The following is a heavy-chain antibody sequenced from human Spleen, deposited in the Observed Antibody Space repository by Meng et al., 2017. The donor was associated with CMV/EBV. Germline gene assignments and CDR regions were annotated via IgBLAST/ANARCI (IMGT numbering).Heavy chain of an antibody. CDR3: ARALRYCSSTSCYLFDAFDI. CDR2: INSDGSST. V-gene: IGHV3-74*01. J-gene: IGHJ3*02. D-gene: IGHD2-2*01. CDR1: GFTFSSYW. Sequence: GGSLRLSCAASGFTFSSYWMHWVRQAPGKGLVWVSRINSDGSSTSYADSVKGRFTISRDNAKNTLYLQMNSLRAEDTAVYYCARALRYCSSTSCYLFDAFDIWGQGTMVTVSS.